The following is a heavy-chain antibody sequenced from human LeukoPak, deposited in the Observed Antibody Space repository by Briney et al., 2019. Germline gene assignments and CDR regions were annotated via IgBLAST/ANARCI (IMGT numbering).Heavy chain of an antibody. CDR1: GGTFSSYA. CDR3: ARLRYYGSGSYYSLDY. D-gene: IGHD3-10*01. CDR2: IIPILGIA. V-gene: IGHV1-69*04. Sequence: SVKVSCKASGGTFSSYAISWVRQAPGRGLEWMGRIIPILGIANYAQKFQGRVTITADKSTSTAYMELSSLRSEDTAVYYCARLRYYGSGSYYSLDYWGQGTLVTVSS. J-gene: IGHJ4*02.